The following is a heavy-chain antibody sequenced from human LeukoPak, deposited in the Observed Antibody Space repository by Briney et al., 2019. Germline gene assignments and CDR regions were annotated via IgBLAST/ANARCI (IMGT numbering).Heavy chain of an antibody. V-gene: IGHV3-30*18. CDR1: GFTFSSYG. CDR2: ISYDGSNK. CDR3: AKDQDYGDREYAIDY. D-gene: IGHD4-17*01. J-gene: IGHJ4*02. Sequence: PGGSLRLSCAASGFTFSSYGMHWVRQAPGKGLEWVAVISYDGSNKYYADSVKGRFTISRDNSKNTLYLQMNSLRAEDTAVYYCAKDQDYGDREYAIDYWGQGTLVTVSS.